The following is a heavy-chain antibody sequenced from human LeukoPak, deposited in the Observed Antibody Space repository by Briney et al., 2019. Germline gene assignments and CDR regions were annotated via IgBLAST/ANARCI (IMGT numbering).Heavy chain of an antibody. CDR2: IIPIFGTA. D-gene: IGHD6-19*01. CDR3: ASVPAGERYYLDY. Sequence: SVKVSCKASGGTFSSYAISWVRQAPGQGLEWMGGIIPIFGTANYAQKFQGRVTITTDESTSTAYMELSSLRSEDTAVYYCASVPAGERYYLDYWGQGTLVTVSS. CDR1: GGTFSSYA. J-gene: IGHJ4*02. V-gene: IGHV1-69*05.